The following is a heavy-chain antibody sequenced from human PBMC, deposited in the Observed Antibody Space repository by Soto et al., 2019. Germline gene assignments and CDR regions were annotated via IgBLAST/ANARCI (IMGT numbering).Heavy chain of an antibody. J-gene: IGHJ6*02. CDR1: GGTFSIYG. V-gene: IGHV1-69*01. CDR2: IIPILTTP. CDR3: AASVGIVPTGEDGMAV. Sequence: QVQLVQSGAEVKKTGSSVKVSCKASGGTFSIYGFSWVRQAPGQGPEWIGGIIPILTTPNYAQKFPGRVTIVADESTTTVYMELSSLKFEDTAVYYCAASVGIVPTGEDGMAVWGQGTSVTVSS. D-gene: IGHD2-2*01.